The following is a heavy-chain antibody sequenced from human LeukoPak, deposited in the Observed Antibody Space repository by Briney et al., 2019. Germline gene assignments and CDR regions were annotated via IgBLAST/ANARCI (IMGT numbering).Heavy chain of an antibody. D-gene: IGHD3-22*01. J-gene: IGHJ4*02. CDR2: ISYDGSNK. Sequence: GGSLRLSCAASGFTFSSYAMHWVRQAPGKGLEWVAVISYDGSNKYYVDSVKGRFTISRDNSKNTLYLQMNSLRAEDTAVYYCASNTNYYDRREALDYWGQGTLVTVSS. V-gene: IGHV3-30-3*01. CDR1: GFTFSSYA. CDR3: ASNTNYYDRREALDY.